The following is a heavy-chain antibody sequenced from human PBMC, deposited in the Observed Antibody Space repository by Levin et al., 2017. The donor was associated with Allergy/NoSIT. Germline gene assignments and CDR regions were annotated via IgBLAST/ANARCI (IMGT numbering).Heavy chain of an antibody. J-gene: IGHJ6*02. CDR3: AREMNDFWSGYFPPYYYDGMDV. CDR1: GYTFTSYG. CDR2: ISAYNGNT. D-gene: IGHD3-3*01. V-gene: IGHV1-18*01. Sequence: ASVKVSCKASGYTFTSYGISWVRQAPGQGLEWMGWISAYNGNTNYAQKLQGRVTMTTDTSTSTAYMELRSLRSDDTAVYYCAREMNDFWSGYFPPYYYDGMDVWGQGTTVTVSS.